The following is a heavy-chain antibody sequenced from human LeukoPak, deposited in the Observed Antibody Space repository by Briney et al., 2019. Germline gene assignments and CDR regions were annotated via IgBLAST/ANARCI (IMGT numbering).Heavy chain of an antibody. D-gene: IGHD4-17*01. J-gene: IGHJ3*02. V-gene: IGHV4-4*01. CDR1: GGSISSSNW. Sequence: SETLSLTCAVSGGSISSSNWWCWVRAPAGKGLEWIGVIYHSGSTYYNPSVKSRVTISVDKSKNQFSLKLSSVTAADTAVYCCAKDWTTVNSAFDIWGQGKMVTVSS. CDR2: IYHSGST. CDR3: AKDWTTVNSAFDI.